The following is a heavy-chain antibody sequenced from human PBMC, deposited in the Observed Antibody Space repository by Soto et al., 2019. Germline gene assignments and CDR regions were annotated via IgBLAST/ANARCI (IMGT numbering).Heavy chain of an antibody. Sequence: EVQLLESGGGLVQPGGSLRLSCTVSGFTFSSYAMSWVRQAPGKGLEWVSAISASGGSIYYADSVKGRFTISRDNSKKXVXXQMNSLRAEDTVVYYCAKHPPILVYTGLETGIFDYWGQGTLVTVSA. CDR3: AKHPPILVYTGLETGIFDY. CDR1: GFTFSSYA. CDR2: ISASGGSI. J-gene: IGHJ4*02. V-gene: IGHV3-23*01. D-gene: IGHD3-3*01.